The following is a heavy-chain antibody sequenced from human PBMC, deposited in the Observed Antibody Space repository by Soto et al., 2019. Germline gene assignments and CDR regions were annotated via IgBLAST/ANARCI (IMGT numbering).Heavy chain of an antibody. V-gene: IGHV3-53*01. CDR2: IYSGGTT. CDR1: GFTVSTNY. J-gene: IGHJ6*02. Sequence: VQLVESGGGLIQPGGSLRLSCAASGFTVSTNYMSWVRQAPGKGLEWVSVIYSGGTTYFADSVKCRFTISRDNSKNTLYLQMSSLRAEDTAVYFCARAASYYGLDVWGQGTTVTVSS. CDR3: ARAASYYGLDV.